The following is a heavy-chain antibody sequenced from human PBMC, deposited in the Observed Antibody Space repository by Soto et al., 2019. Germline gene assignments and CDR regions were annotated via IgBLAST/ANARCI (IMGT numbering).Heavy chain of an antibody. J-gene: IGHJ6*03. CDR3: ARGGYCSSTSCYGGYMDV. CDR1: GFTFSSYD. D-gene: IGHD2-2*01. Sequence: PGGSLRLSCAASGFTFSSYDMHWVRQATGKGLEWVSAIGTAGDTYYPGSVKGRFTISRENAKNSLYLQMNSLRAGDTAVYYCARGGYCSSTSCYGGYMDVWGKGTTVTVSS. V-gene: IGHV3-13*01. CDR2: IGTAGDT.